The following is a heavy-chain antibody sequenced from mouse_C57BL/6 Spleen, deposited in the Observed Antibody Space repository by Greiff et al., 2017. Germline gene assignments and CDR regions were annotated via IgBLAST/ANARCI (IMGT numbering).Heavy chain of an antibody. CDR2: INPNNGGT. D-gene: IGHD3-1*01. CDR3: ARSRAHGGFAY. CDR1: GYTFTDYY. J-gene: IGHJ3*01. V-gene: IGHV1-26*01. Sequence: EVQLQQSGPELVKPGASVKISCKASGYTFTDYYMNWVKQSHGKSLEWIGDINPNNGGTSYNQKFKSKATLTVDTSSSTAYMQLSSLTSEDSAVYYCARSRAHGGFAYWGQGTLVTVSA.